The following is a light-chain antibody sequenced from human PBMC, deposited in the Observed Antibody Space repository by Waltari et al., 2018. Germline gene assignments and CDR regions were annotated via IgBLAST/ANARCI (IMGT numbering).Light chain of an antibody. V-gene: IGLV3-19*01. CDR1: SPRRDY. Sequence: SSDLTQDPSLSVALGQTVRITSQGDSPRRDYASWYQQRPGQAPILVLYGPDNRPSGIPDRFSGSTSGNTASLTITGAQAEDEADYYCHSRETFSTRLFGGGTRLTV. J-gene: IGLJ2*01. CDR3: HSRETFSTRL. CDR2: GPD.